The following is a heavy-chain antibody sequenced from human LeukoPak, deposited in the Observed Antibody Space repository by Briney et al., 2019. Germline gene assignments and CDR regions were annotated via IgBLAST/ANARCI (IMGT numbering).Heavy chain of an antibody. J-gene: IGHJ4*02. CDR1: GFTFSSYW. Sequence: GGSLRLSCAASGFTFSSYWMHWVRQAPGKGLVWVSRVNGDGSTTTYADSVKGRFTITRDNAKNTLYLQMNSLRAEDTAVYYCARVYNWNGFDYWGQGTLVTVSS. CDR2: VNGDGSTT. D-gene: IGHD1-1*01. V-gene: IGHV3-74*01. CDR3: ARVYNWNGFDY.